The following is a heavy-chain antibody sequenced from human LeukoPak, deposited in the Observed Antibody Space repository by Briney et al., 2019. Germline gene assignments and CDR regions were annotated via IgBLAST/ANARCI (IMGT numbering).Heavy chain of an antibody. D-gene: IGHD1-1*01. J-gene: IGHJ4*02. V-gene: IGHV3-48*02. CDR1: GFTFSSYS. Sequence: PGGSLRLSSAASGFTFSSYSMNGVRQAPGKGLEWVSYISTSGNTVYYADSVKGRFTISRDNAKNSLYLQMNSLRDEDTAVYYCARNAIWGQGTLVTVSS. CDR3: ARNAI. CDR2: ISTSGNTV.